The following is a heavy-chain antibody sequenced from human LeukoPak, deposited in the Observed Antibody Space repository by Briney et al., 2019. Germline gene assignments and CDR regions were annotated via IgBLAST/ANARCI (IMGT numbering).Heavy chain of an antibody. V-gene: IGHV4-59*01. CDR2: VHYGGKT. CDR1: GCSISGYQ. J-gene: IGHJ4*02. Sequence: KPAETLSLTGTVSGCSISGYQWSWIRQPPGKGLEWFGNVHYGGKTNYNPSLKSRVTISVDTSKSQFSLILTSGTAADTAVYYCATGWGFNDYWGQGTLVTVSS. D-gene: IGHD7-27*01. CDR3: ATGWGFNDY.